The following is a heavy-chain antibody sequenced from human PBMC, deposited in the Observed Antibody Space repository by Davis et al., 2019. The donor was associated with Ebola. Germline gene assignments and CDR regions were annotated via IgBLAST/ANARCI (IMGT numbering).Heavy chain of an antibody. CDR2: MNPNSGNT. D-gene: IGHD4-23*01. Sequence: ASVKVSCKASGYTFTSYGITWVRQAPGQGLEWMGWMNPNSGNTGYAQKLQGRVTMTTDTSTSTAYMELRSLRSDDTAVYYCARDKLVTPPDYWGQGTLVTVSS. V-gene: IGHV1-18*04. CDR3: ARDKLVTPPDY. CDR1: GYTFTSYG. J-gene: IGHJ4*02.